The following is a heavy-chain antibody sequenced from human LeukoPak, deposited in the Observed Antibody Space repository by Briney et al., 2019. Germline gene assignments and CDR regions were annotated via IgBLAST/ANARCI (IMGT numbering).Heavy chain of an antibody. CDR2: IIPILGIA. J-gene: IGHJ5*02. CDR1: GGTFSSYA. Sequence: GASVKVSCKASGGTFSSYAISWVRQAPGQGLEWMGRIIPILGIANYAQKFQGRVTITADKSTSTAYMELSSLRSDDTAVYYCARGHCMVRGVKGCWFDPWGQGTLVTVSS. V-gene: IGHV1-69*04. D-gene: IGHD3-10*01. CDR3: ARGHCMVRGVKGCWFDP.